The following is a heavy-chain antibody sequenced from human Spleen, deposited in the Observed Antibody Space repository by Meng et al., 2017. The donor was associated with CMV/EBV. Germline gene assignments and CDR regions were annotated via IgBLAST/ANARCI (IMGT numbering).Heavy chain of an antibody. J-gene: IGHJ5*02. V-gene: IGHV7-4-1*02. Sequence: MLACKASGYIFTSRTMNWVRQAPGQGLEWMGWINTNTGNPTYAQGFTGRFVFSLVTSVSTAYLQISSLRAEDTGIYYCARGHYDDSWGQGTLVTVSS. CDR3: ARGHYDDS. CDR2: INTNTGNP. CDR1: GYIFTSRT. D-gene: IGHD3-16*01.